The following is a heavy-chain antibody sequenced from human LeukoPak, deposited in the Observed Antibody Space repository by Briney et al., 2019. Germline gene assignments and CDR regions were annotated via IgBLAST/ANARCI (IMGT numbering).Heavy chain of an antibody. V-gene: IGHV4-59*12. CDR1: GGSISSYY. CDR3: ARLIGDSDY. CDR2: IYYSGST. J-gene: IGHJ4*02. Sequence: PPETLSLTCTVSGGSISSYYWSWIRQPPGKGLEWIGYIYYSGSTNYNPSLKSRVTISVDKSKNQFSLKLSSVTAADTAVYYCARLIGDSDYWGQGTLVTVSS. D-gene: IGHD2-21*02.